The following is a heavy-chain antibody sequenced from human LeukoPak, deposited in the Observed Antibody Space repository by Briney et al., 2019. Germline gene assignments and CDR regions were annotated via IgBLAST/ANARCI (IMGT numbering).Heavy chain of an antibody. CDR1: GDSVSSNSAA. Sequence: SQTLSLTCAISGDSVSSNSAAWNWIRRSPSRGLEWLGRTYYRSKWYNDYAVSVKSRVTINPDTSKNQFSLQLNSVTPEDTAVYYCARAGGCSSTSCYSFDAFDIWGQGTMVTVSS. J-gene: IGHJ3*02. CDR3: ARAGGCSSTSCYSFDAFDI. CDR2: TYYRSKWYN. D-gene: IGHD2-2*02. V-gene: IGHV6-1*01.